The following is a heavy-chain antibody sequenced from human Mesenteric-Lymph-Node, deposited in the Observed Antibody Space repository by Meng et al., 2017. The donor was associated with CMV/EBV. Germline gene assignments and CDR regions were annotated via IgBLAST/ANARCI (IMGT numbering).Heavy chain of an antibody. CDR2: INHSGST. J-gene: IGHJ4*02. V-gene: IGHV4-34*01. CDR1: GGPFSGYY. Sequence: QVPLTQLGAGLLKPSVTLSVTCAVYGGPFSGYYWNWIRQSPEKGLEWIGEINHSGSTTYNPSFTSRIIISVDTSTNQISLNMSSVTAADTAVYYCARGSSYDILTGYFDYWGQGALVTVSS. CDR3: ARGSSYDILTGYFDY. D-gene: IGHD3-9*01.